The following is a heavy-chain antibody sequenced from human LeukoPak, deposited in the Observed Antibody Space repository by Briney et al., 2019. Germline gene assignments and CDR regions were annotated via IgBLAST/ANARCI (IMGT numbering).Heavy chain of an antibody. Sequence: SETLSLTCTVSGGSISSSSYYWGWIRQPPGKGLERIGSIYYSGSTYYNPSLKSRVTISVDTSKNQFSLKLSSVTAADTAVYYCARAITMIVVAPDAFDIWGQGTMVTVSS. CDR1: GGSISSSSYY. J-gene: IGHJ3*02. CDR2: IYYSGST. V-gene: IGHV4-39*07. CDR3: ARAITMIVVAPDAFDI. D-gene: IGHD3-22*01.